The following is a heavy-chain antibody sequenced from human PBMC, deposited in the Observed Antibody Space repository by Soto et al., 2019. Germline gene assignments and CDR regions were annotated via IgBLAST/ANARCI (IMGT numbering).Heavy chain of an antibody. D-gene: IGHD3-22*01. CDR1: GDSISSYY. V-gene: IGHV4-59*01. J-gene: IGHJ5*02. CDR3: ARGRRYYDSSA. CDR2: IYYSGST. Sequence: SETLSLTCTVSGDSISSYYWSWIRQPPGKGLEWIGYIYYSGSTNYNPSLKSRVTISVDTSKNQFSLKLSSVTAADTAVYYCARGRRYYDSSAWGQGTLVTVS.